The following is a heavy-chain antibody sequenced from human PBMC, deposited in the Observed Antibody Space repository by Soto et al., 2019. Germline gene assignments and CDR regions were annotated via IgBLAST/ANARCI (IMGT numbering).Heavy chain of an antibody. Sequence: PSETLSLTCSVSGSSISSVGHYWTWIRQQPGKGLEWIGYIYYSGSTDYNPSLKSRVTISVDRSKNQFSLNLSSVTAADTAIYYCARESGGYDSSTRYGLDVWGHGTTVTVSS. CDR3: ARESGGYDSSTRYGLDV. CDR1: GSSISSVGHY. V-gene: IGHV4-31*03. D-gene: IGHD6-25*01. CDR2: IYYSGST. J-gene: IGHJ6*02.